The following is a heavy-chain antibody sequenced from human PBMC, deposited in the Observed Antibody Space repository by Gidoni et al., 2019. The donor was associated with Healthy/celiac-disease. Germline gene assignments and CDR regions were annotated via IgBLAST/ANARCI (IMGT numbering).Heavy chain of an antibody. V-gene: IGHV3-9*01. CDR2: ISWNSGSI. CDR3: AKDMAARPYEYYYYMDV. D-gene: IGHD3-16*01. J-gene: IGHJ6*03. Sequence: EVQLVESGGGLVQPGRSLRLSCAASGFTFDDYAMHWVRQAPGKGLEWVSGISWNSGSIGYADSVKGRFTISRDNAKNSLYLQMNSLRAEDTALYYCAKDMAARPYEYYYYMDVWGKGTTVTVSS. CDR1: GFTFDDYA.